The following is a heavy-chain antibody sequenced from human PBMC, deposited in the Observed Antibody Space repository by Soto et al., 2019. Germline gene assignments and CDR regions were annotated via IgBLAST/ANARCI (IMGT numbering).Heavy chain of an antibody. CDR2: INHSGST. CDR1: GGSFSGYY. Sequence: QVQLQQWGAGLLKPSETLSLSCAVYGGSFSGYYWSWIRQPPGKGLEWIGEINHSGSTNYNPSLKSRVXXSXHXXRNQFALNLSSVTAAGTAVYYGATGQAGGAVVIDYWGQGTLVTVSS. J-gene: IGHJ4*02. V-gene: IGHV4-34*01. D-gene: IGHD6-19*01. CDR3: ATGQAGGAVVIDY.